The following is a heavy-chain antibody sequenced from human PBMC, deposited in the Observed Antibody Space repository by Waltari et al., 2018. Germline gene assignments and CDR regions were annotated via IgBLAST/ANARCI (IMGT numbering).Heavy chain of an antibody. CDR3: ARQMEYSSSSPDY. V-gene: IGHV5-10-1*03. CDR2: RDPRDAYT. Sequence: EVQLVQSGAEVKKPGESLRISCKGSGYSFTSYWISWVRQMPGKGLEWLGRRDPRDAYTNYSPSFQGKVTSSADKSISTAYLQWSSLKASDTAMYYCARQMEYSSSSPDYWGQGTLVTVSS. J-gene: IGHJ4*02. D-gene: IGHD6-6*01. CDR1: GYSFTSYW.